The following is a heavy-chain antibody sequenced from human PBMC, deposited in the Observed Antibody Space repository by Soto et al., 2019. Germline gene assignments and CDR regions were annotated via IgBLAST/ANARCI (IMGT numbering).Heavy chain of an antibody. V-gene: IGHV2-26*01. D-gene: IGHD1-26*01. CDR1: GFSLSNARMG. Sequence: QVTLKESGPVLVKPTETLTLTCTVSGFSLSNARMGVSWIRQPPGKALEWLAHIFSNDEKSYSTSLKSRLTISKDTSKSQVVLTMTNMDPVDTATYYCARWDDYYYYGMDVWGQGTTVTVSS. J-gene: IGHJ6*02. CDR3: ARWDDYYYYGMDV. CDR2: IFSNDEK.